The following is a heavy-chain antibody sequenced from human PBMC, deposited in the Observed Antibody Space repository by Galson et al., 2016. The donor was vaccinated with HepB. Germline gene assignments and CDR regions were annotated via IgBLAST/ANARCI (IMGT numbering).Heavy chain of an antibody. Sequence: SETLSLTCTVSGGSINTHYWTWIRQPPGKGLEWVGYIFYTGSASYNPSLKSRAAISVDISKNQFSLRVNAVTAADTAMYYCARSGWEFSGYEYYFDHWSQGTLVTVSS. CDR2: IFYTGSA. CDR1: GGSINTHY. CDR3: ARSGWEFSGYEYYFDH. J-gene: IGHJ4*02. D-gene: IGHD5-12*01. V-gene: IGHV4-59*11.